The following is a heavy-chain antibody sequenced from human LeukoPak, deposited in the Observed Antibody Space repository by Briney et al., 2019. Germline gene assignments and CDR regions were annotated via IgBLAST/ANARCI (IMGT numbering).Heavy chain of an antibody. J-gene: IGHJ4*02. CDR3: ASTDPAVAGTTAYYFDY. D-gene: IGHD6-19*01. V-gene: IGHV3-30-3*01. CDR2: ISYDGSNK. CDR1: GFTFSSYA. Sequence: GGSLRLSCAASGFTFSSYAMHWVRQAPGKGLEWVAVISYDGSNKYYADSVKGRFTISRDNSKSTLYLQMNSLRAEDTAVYYCASTDPAVAGTTAYYFDYWGQGTLVTVSS.